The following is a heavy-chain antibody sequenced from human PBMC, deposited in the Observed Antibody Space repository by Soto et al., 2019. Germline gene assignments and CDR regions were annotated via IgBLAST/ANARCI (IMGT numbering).Heavy chain of an antibody. CDR3: ARDQGDYGMDV. V-gene: IGHV4-30-2*01. CDR2: IYHSGST. CDR1: GGSISSGGYS. J-gene: IGHJ6*02. Sequence: LSLTCAVSGGSISSGGYSWSWIRQPPGKGLEWIGYIYHSGSTYYNPSLKSRVTISVDRSKNQFSLKLSSVTAADTAVYYCARDQGDYGMDVWGQGTTVTVSS.